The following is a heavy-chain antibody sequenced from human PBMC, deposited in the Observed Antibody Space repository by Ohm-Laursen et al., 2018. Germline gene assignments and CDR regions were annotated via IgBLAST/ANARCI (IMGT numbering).Heavy chain of an antibody. CDR1: GFTFSRHW. CDR2: INDDGSIR. J-gene: IGHJ4*02. Sequence: SLRLSCAASGFTFSRHWMHWVRQAPGKGLVWVSRINDDGSIRNNADSVKGRFTISRDNAKSTVYLEMNSLRAEDTAVYYCARENIAASNDYWGQGTLVTVSS. D-gene: IGHD2-15*01. V-gene: IGHV3-74*01. CDR3: ARENIAASNDY.